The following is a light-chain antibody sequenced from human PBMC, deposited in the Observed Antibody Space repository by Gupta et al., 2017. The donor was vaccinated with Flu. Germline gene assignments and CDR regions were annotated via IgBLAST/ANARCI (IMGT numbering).Light chain of an antibody. Sequence: EIVMTQSPATLSLSPGDRATLSCRASRSISNNLARYPQRAGQAPRLVTYGSPSRPSGVPARFSGSGSGTDFTLTISSLQSEDFAVYYCQQYNDWPTLTFGQGTQLEIK. CDR2: GSP. CDR3: QQYNDWPTLT. V-gene: IGKV3-15*01. J-gene: IGKJ5*01. CDR1: RSISNN.